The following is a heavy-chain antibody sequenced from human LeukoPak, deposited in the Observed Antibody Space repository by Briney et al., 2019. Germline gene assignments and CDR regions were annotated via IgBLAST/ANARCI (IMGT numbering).Heavy chain of an antibody. Sequence: SETLSLTCTVSGGSINNYYWSWIRQPAGKELEWIGRMFASGNTNHNPSLQSRVTMSVDTSKNQFSLKLTSVTAADTAMYYCARSQGWNDAWFDPWGQGTLITVSS. D-gene: IGHD1-1*01. J-gene: IGHJ5*02. V-gene: IGHV4-4*07. CDR2: MFASGNT. CDR1: GGSINNYY. CDR3: ARSQGWNDAWFDP.